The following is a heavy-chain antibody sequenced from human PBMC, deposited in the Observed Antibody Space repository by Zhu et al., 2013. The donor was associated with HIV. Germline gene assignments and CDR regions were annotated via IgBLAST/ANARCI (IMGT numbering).Heavy chain of an antibody. CDR1: GYTFSSYG. Sequence: QVQLVQSGGEVKHPGASVKVSCKASGYTFSSYGISWVRQAPGQGLEWMGWISVYNGDTKYAQKVQGRVTMLADTSTSTVYMELRSLRSDDTAVYYCARDLSRIAVAGRIWDYWGQGTLVTVSS. V-gene: IGHV1-18*01. CDR2: ISVYNGDT. J-gene: IGHJ4*02. CDR3: ARDLSRIAVAGRIWDY. D-gene: IGHD6-19*01.